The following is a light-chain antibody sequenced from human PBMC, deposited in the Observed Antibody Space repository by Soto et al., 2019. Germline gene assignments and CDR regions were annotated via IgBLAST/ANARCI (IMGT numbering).Light chain of an antibody. CDR1: TSNIGSKY. CDR2: RDN. Sequence: QSVLTQPPSASGPPGQRVASPCSGSTSNIGSKYVYWYQQLPGTAPKLLIYRDNQRPSGVPDRFSGSKSGTSASLAISGLQSEDEADSYCAAWEGGLSGCVFGGGTKLTVL. J-gene: IGLJ3*02. CDR3: AAWEGGLSGCV. V-gene: IGLV1-47*01.